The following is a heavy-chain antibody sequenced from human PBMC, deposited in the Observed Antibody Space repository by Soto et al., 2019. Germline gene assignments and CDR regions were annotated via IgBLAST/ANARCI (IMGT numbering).Heavy chain of an antibody. CDR2: IKEDGSEM. CDR1: GGTFNWFW. J-gene: IGHJ4*02. Sequence: VQLVESGGGLVQPGGSLRLSCAASGGTFNWFWMGWVRQSPGKGLEWVANIKEDGSEMYYVDSVKGRFIISRDNAKHSLHLQLNILRFEDTAVYYCTKDETWGQGPPVIVSS. V-gene: IGHV3-7*05. CDR3: TKDET.